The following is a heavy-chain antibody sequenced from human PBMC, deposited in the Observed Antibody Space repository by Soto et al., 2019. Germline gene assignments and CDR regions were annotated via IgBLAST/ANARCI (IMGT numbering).Heavy chain of an antibody. D-gene: IGHD5-12*01. Sequence: GESLKISCKGSGYSFTNYWISWVRQMPGKGLEWMGRIDPSDSYTNYSPSFQGHVTISADKSISTAYLQWSSLKASDTAMYYCARXVATTPERGGYYYGMDVWGQGTTVTVSS. J-gene: IGHJ6*02. CDR1: GYSFTNYW. V-gene: IGHV5-10-1*01. CDR3: ARXVATTPERGGYYYGMDV. CDR2: IDPSDSYT.